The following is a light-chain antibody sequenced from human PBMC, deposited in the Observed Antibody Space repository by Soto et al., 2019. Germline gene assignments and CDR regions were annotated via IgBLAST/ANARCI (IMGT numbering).Light chain of an antibody. CDR3: QSYDSSLDVV. V-gene: IGLV1-40*01. J-gene: IGLJ2*01. CDR2: GNS. Sequence: QAVVTQPPSVSGAPGQRVTISCTGSSSNIGAGYDVHWYQQLPGTAPKLLIYGNSNRPSGVPDRFSGSKSGTSASLAITGLQAEDEGDYYCQSYDSSLDVVFGGGTKLTVL. CDR1: SSNIGAGYD.